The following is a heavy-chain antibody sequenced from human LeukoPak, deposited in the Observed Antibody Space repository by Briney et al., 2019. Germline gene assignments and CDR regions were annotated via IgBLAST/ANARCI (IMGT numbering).Heavy chain of an antibody. CDR3: SRGVANGDYSWFDP. Sequence: SETLSLTCAVSGDSITSGTFSWSWIRQSPGKGLEWIGYIYQSGRTFYTLSLRSRVAISMDRSKNQISLRLTSVTAADTAVYYCSRGVANGDYSWFDPWGQGTLVIVSS. J-gene: IGHJ5*02. CDR1: GDSITSGTFS. D-gene: IGHD4-17*01. V-gene: IGHV4-30-2*06. CDR2: IYQSGRT.